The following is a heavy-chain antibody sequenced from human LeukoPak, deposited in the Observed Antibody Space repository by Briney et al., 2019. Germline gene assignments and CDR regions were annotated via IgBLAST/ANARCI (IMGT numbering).Heavy chain of an antibody. J-gene: IGHJ6*02. D-gene: IGHD2-15*01. CDR2: INGDGTST. CDR3: GRGGVVASMDV. Sequence: GGSLRLSCAASGFSFEAYAMHWVRQAPGKGLVWVSHINGDGTSTGYADSVRGRFTISRDNAKNTLYLQMNSLRAEDTAVYYCGRGGVVASMDVWGQGSTVTVSS. CDR1: GFSFEAYA. V-gene: IGHV3-74*01.